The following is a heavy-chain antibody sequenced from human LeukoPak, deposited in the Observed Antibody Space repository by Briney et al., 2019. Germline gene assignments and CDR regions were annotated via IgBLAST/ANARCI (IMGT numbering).Heavy chain of an antibody. Sequence: PGGSLRLSCAASGFIFSTYAMSWVRQAPGKGLEWVSAISGSGGSTYYADSVKGRFTISRDNSKNTLYLQMNSLRAEDTAVYYCAKALDYYDTSGFDYWGQGTLVTVSS. CDR1: GFIFSTYA. V-gene: IGHV3-23*01. CDR3: AKALDYYDTSGFDY. J-gene: IGHJ4*02. D-gene: IGHD3-22*01. CDR2: ISGSGGST.